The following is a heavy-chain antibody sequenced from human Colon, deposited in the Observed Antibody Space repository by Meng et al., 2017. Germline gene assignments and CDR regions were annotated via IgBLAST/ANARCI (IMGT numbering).Heavy chain of an antibody. CDR1: GYTFSDYH. V-gene: IGHV1-46*01. J-gene: IGHJ4*02. D-gene: IGHD3-16*01. Sequence: QVQVVQSVAEVEKPGASVKVSCKASGYTFSDYHMHWVRQAPGQGLEWMGIINPSGGGTRYAQKFQGRVTMSRDTSTSTVYMDLSSLTSDDTAVYYCARERFGESPDYWGQGTLVTVSS. CDR3: ARERFGESPDY. CDR2: INPSGGGT.